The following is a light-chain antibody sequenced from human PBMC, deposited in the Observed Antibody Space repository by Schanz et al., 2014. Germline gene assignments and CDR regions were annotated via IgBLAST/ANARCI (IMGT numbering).Light chain of an antibody. J-gene: IGLJ1*01. CDR2: SNN. V-gene: IGLV1-44*01. CDR3: HSYDTSLAGQV. Sequence: QSVLAQPPSASETPGQRVSISCSGGRSNIGSNSVNWYQQLPGTAPKLVIYSNNRRPSGVPDRFSGSKSGTSASLVITGLLADDEADYYCHSYDTSLAGQVFGTGTKLTVL. CDR1: RSNIGSNS.